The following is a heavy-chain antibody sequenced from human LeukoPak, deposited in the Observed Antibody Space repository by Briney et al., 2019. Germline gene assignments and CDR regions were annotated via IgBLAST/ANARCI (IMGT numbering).Heavy chain of an antibody. V-gene: IGHV1-46*01. J-gene: IGHJ6*02. CDR3: ARDPGYSYGTTSHYGMDV. CDR2: INPSGGST. D-gene: IGHD5-18*01. CDR1: GYTFTSYY. Sequence: ASVKVSCKASGYTFTSYYMHWVRQAPGQGLEWMGIINPSGGSTSYAQKIQGRVTMTRDTSTSTVYMELSSLRSEDTAVYYCARDPGYSYGTTSHYGMDVWGQGTTVIVSS.